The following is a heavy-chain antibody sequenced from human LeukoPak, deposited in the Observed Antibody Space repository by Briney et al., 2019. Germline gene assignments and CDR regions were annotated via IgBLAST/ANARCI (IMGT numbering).Heavy chain of an antibody. Sequence: GESLRLSRAASGFTFSSYNMNWVRQAPGTGLARVSSITSSSSVIFYADSVKGRFTISRDNAKNSLYLQLKDLRAEDTAVYYCARYSGTYRDYWGQGTLVTVSS. CDR1: GFTFSSYN. CDR3: ARYSGTYRDY. V-gene: IGHV3-21*01. CDR2: ITSSSSVI. J-gene: IGHJ4*02. D-gene: IGHD1-26*01.